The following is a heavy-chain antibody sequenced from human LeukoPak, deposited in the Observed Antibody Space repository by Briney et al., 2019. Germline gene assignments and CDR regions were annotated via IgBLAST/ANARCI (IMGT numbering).Heavy chain of an antibody. CDR1: GFNFSTYS. V-gene: IGHV3-21*01. CDR3: ATGYFYYYCMDV. Sequence: GGSLRLSCAASGFNFSTYSMPWVRQAPGKGLEWVSSISTGSGYIYYADSVKGRFTISRDNAKKSLYLQMNNLRAEDTAVYYCATGYFYYYCMDVWGRGTTVTVSS. CDR2: ISTGSGYI. J-gene: IGHJ6*03.